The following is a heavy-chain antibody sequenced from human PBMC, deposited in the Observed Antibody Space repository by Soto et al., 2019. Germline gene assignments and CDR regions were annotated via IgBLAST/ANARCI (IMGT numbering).Heavy chain of an antibody. D-gene: IGHD1-26*01. CDR1: GFTFNTYG. CDR3: ARDLGQGNGPFDY. Sequence: QVQLVESGGGVVQPGRSLRLSCAASGFTFNTYGMHWVRQAPGKGLEWVAVIWHDGGKKYYADSAKGRFTISRDNSKNTLFLQMNSLRAEDTAVYYCARDLGQGNGPFDYWGQGTQVTVSS. J-gene: IGHJ4*02. V-gene: IGHV3-33*01. CDR2: IWHDGGKK.